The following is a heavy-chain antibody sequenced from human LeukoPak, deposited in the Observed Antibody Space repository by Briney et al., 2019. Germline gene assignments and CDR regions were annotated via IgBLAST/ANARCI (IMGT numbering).Heavy chain of an antibody. CDR2: INPNSGGT. J-gene: IGHJ6*03. Sequence: ASVKVSCKASGYTFTGYYMHWVRQAPGQGLEWVGWINPNSGGTNFAQKFQGRVTMTRDTSISTAYMELSRLRSDDTAVYYCARRGYSYGYGYYYYYMDVWGKGTTVTISS. CDR3: ARRGYSYGYGYYYYYMDV. D-gene: IGHD5-18*01. V-gene: IGHV1-2*02. CDR1: GYTFTGYY.